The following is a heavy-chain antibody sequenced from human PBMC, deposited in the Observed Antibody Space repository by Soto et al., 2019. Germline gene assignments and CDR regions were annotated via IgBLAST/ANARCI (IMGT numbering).Heavy chain of an antibody. CDR2: IYYSGST. CDR3: ARGSPLYSSSRGWFDP. CDR1: GGSISSYY. J-gene: IGHJ5*02. V-gene: IGHV4-59*01. D-gene: IGHD6-13*01. Sequence: SETLSLTCTVSGGSISSYYWSWIRQPPGKGLEWIGYIYYSGSTNYNPSLKSRVTISVDTSKNQFSLKLSSVTAADTAVYYCARGSPLYSSSRGWFDPWGQGTLVTVSS.